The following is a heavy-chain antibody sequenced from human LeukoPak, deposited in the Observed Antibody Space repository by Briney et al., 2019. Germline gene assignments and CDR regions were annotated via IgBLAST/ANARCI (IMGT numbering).Heavy chain of an antibody. CDR2: IYPADSDI. V-gene: IGHV5-51*01. CDR3: ARQEYCSGGSCYTWFDP. Sequence: GESLKISCKGSGYRFTNYWIGWVRQMPGKGLEWMRIIYPADSDIRYSPSFQGQVTISADKSISTAYLQWSSLKASDTAIYYCARQEYCSGGSCYTWFDPWGQGTLVTVSS. J-gene: IGHJ5*02. CDR1: GYRFTNYW. D-gene: IGHD2-15*01.